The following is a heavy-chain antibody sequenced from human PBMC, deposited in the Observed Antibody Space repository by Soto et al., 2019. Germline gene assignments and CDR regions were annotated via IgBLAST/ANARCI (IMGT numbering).Heavy chain of an antibody. Sequence: HPGGSLRLSCAASGFTVSSNYMSWVRQAPGKGLEWVSVIYSGGSTYYADSVKGRFTISRDNSKNTLYLQMNSLRAEDTAVYYCARDLAAATDAFDIWGQGTMVTVS. D-gene: IGHD6-25*01. CDR1: GFTVSSNY. CDR2: IYSGGST. V-gene: IGHV3-66*01. CDR3: ARDLAAATDAFDI. J-gene: IGHJ3*02.